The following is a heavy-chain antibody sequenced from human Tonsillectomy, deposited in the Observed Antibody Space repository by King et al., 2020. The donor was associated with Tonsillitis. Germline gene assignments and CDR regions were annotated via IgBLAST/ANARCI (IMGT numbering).Heavy chain of an antibody. CDR3: ARGNDYDNSGSGMDV. D-gene: IGHD3-22*01. V-gene: IGHV3-9*01. CDR1: GFTFDDYA. Sequence: EVQLQESGGGLVQPGRSLRLSCAASGFTFDDYAMHWVRQAPGKGLEWVSGLDWNSNILGYADSVKGRFTISRDNARDSLYLQMNSLRAEDTALYYCARGNDYDNSGSGMDVWGHGTPVTVAS. J-gene: IGHJ6*02. CDR2: LDWNSNIL.